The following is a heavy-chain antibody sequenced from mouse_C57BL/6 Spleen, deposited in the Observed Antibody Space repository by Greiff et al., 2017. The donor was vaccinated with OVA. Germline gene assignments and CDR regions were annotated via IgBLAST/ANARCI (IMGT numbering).Heavy chain of an antibody. J-gene: IGHJ4*01. CDR1: GYTFTDYE. Sequence: QVQLQQSGAELVRPGASVTLSCKASGYTFTDYEMHWVKQTPVHGLEWIGAIDPETGGTAYNQKFKGKAILTADKSSSTAYMELRSLTSEDSAVYYCTRSYGRSYRAMDYWCQGTSVTVSS. CDR3: TRSYGRSYRAMDY. V-gene: IGHV1-15*01. CDR2: IDPETGGT. D-gene: IGHD1-1*01.